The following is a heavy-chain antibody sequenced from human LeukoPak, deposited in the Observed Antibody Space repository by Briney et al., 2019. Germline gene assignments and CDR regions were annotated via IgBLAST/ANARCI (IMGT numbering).Heavy chain of an antibody. V-gene: IGHV4-4*02. CDR1: GASISSNW. CDR2: IHHSGSA. D-gene: IGHD5-18*01. Sequence: PSGTLSLTCAVSGASISSNWWNWVRQPPGKGLEWIGEIHHSGSANYNPSLKSRVTISLDTSENQFSLRLSSVTAADTAVYYCARDDVDTPPFDYLGQGTLVIVSS. CDR3: ARDDVDTPPFDY. J-gene: IGHJ4*02.